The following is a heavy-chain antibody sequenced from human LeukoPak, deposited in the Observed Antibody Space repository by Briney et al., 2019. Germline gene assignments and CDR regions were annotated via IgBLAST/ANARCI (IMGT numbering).Heavy chain of an antibody. J-gene: IGHJ1*01. CDR3: ARGYSSSWYSGTEH. CDR2: INTNTGNP. Sequence: GASVKVSCKASGYTFTSYAMNWVRQAPGQGLEWMGWINTNTGNPTYAQGFTGRFVFSLDTSVSTAYLQISILKAEDTAVYYCARGYSSSWYSGTEHWGQGTLVTVSS. CDR1: GYTFTSYA. D-gene: IGHD6-13*01. V-gene: IGHV7-4-1*02.